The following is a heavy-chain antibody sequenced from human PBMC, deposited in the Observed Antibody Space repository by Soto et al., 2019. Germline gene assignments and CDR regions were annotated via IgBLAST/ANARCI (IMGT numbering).Heavy chain of an antibody. CDR2: ISGSGDEV. Sequence: PGGSLRLSCAASGFTFKNYAMTWVRQAPGKGLEWISAISGSGDEVHYADSVTGRFTISRDNSKNTLFLQMSSLRAEDAALYFCGKGTFSSIWKTCNSWGQGTLVTVSS. CDR3: GKGTFSSIWKTCNS. D-gene: IGHD6-13*01. CDR1: GFTFKNYA. J-gene: IGHJ4*02. V-gene: IGHV3-23*01.